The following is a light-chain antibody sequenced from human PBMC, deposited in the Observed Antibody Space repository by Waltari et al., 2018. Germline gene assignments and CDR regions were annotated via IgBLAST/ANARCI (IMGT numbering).Light chain of an antibody. CDR3: QAWDSNVNWV. Sequence: YDLTQPPSVSVSPGQAASITCSGDNLGNQYVCWYQQKPGQSPLLLIYQDTKRPSGIPERFSGSVSGNTVTLTISATQALDEADYYCQAWDSNVNWVFGGGTKLTVL. CDR2: QDT. J-gene: IGLJ3*02. V-gene: IGLV3-1*01. CDR1: NLGNQY.